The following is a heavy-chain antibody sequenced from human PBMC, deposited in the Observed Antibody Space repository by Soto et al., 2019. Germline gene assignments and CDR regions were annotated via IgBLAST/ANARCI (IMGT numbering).Heavy chain of an antibody. CDR1: GFTFSGFG. Sequence: QVQLVESGGGVVQPGTSLRLSCEASGFTFSGFGMHWVRQAPGKGLEWVAVIWYDGSKKYYADCVKGRFTISRDNSKNPLSLQMISLSAESRAVHYCARGRGGIYVGHSAHFDLWGQGTVVNVSS. D-gene: IGHD3-16*01. J-gene: IGHJ3*01. V-gene: IGHV3-33*01. CDR3: ARGRGGIYVGHSAHFDL. CDR2: IWYDGSKK.